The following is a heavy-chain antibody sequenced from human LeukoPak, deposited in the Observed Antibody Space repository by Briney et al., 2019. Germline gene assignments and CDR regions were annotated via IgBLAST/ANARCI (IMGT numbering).Heavy chain of an antibody. CDR2: INHSGST. D-gene: IGHD6-19*01. CDR3: ARGGGSGWYPNWFDP. Sequence: SETLSLTCAVYGGSFSGYYWSWIRQPPGKGLEWIGEINHSGSTNYNPSLKSRVTISVDTSKNQFSLKLGSVTAADTAVYYCARGGGSGWYPNWFDPWGQGTLVTVSS. V-gene: IGHV4-34*01. J-gene: IGHJ5*02. CDR1: GGSFSGYY.